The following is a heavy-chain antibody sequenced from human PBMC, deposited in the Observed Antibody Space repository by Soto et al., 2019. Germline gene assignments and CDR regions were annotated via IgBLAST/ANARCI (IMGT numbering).Heavy chain of an antibody. CDR1: GFSLSTSGVG. CDR2: IYWDDDK. V-gene: IGHV2-5*02. D-gene: IGHD3-10*01. J-gene: IGHJ4*02. CDR3: ARHSRVRRKFDY. Sequence: QITFKESGPTLVKPTQTITLTCTFSGFSLSTSGVGMGWIRQPPGKALEWLGIIYWDDDKRYSPSLKIRLTITKDHSTNLVFLIMTHMDPVDTATSYSARHSRVRRKFDYWGQGTLLTFSS.